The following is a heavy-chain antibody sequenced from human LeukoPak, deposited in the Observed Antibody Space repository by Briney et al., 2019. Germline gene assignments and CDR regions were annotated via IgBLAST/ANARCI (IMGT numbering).Heavy chain of an antibody. V-gene: IGHV4-4*07. Sequence: EPSETLSLTCTVSGGSISSYYWSWIRQPAGKGLEWIGRFYTSGRTNYNPSLKSRVTMSIDTSKNQFSLNLSSVTAADTAVYYCAREDDYGDLEGFFDLWGRGTLVIVSS. D-gene: IGHD4-17*01. CDR1: GGSISSYY. CDR2: FYTSGRT. CDR3: AREDDYGDLEGFFDL. J-gene: IGHJ2*01.